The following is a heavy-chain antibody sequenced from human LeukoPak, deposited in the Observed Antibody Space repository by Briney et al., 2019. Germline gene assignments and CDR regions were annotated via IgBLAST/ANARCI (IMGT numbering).Heavy chain of an antibody. CDR1: GFTFSSYA. J-gene: IGHJ4*02. Sequence: GGSLRLSCAASGFTFSSYAMHWVRQAPGKGLEWVAVISYDGSNKYYADSVKGRFTISRDNSKNTLYLQMNSLRAEDTAVYYCAKDRGIAVAGFVNWGQGTLVTVSS. CDR3: AKDRGIAVAGFVN. CDR2: ISYDGSNK. D-gene: IGHD6-19*01. V-gene: IGHV3-30*04.